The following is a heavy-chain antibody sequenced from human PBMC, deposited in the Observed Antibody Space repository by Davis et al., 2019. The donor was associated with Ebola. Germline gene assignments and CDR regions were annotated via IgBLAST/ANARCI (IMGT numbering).Heavy chain of an antibody. CDR2: IIPNIGTA. CDR1: GYTFSSYA. V-gene: IGHV1-69*13. Sequence: SVKVSCKASGYTFSSYAISWVRQAPGQGLEWMGWIIPNIGTANYAQRFQGRVTITADESRNTAYMELSSLGSEDTAVYYCAKGRYYDNNPVYYESECWDQGTLVTVSS. D-gene: IGHD3-22*01. J-gene: IGHJ4*02. CDR3: AKGRYYDNNPVYYESEC.